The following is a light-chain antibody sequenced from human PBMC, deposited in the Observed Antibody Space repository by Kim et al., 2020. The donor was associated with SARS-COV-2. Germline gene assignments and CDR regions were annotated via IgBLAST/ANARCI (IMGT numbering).Light chain of an antibody. V-gene: IGLV1-44*01. Sequence: GQRVTISCSGSISNIGSNTINWYQQLPGTAPKLLIYSSNQRPSGVPDRFSGSKSGTSASLAISGLQSEDEADYYCAAWDDSLNGPVFGGGTQLTVL. J-gene: IGLJ2*01. CDR1: ISNIGSNT. CDR3: AAWDDSLNGPV. CDR2: SSN.